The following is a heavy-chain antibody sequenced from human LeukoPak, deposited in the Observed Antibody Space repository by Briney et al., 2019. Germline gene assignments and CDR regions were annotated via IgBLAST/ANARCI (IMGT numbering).Heavy chain of an antibody. CDR2: ISSDGSNK. CDR3: ARDTHSYGYGSGMDV. CDR1: GFIFSSYA. Sequence: PGGSLRLSCAASGFIFSSYAIHWARQAPGKGLEWVAVISSDGSNKYYADSVKGRFTIARDKSKNTLYLEMNSLRAEDTAVYYCARDTHSYGYGSGMDVWGQGTTLTVSS. J-gene: IGHJ6*02. D-gene: IGHD5-18*01. V-gene: IGHV3-30*04.